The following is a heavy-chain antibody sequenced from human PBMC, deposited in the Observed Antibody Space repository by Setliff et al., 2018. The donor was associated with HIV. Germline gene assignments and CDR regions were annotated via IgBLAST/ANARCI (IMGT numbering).Heavy chain of an antibody. Sequence: SETLSLTCSVSGDSIGTYYWNWIRQTPGKRLEWIGFFYYGGSTDYNPALKNRVAISVDTSRNRVSLKMTSVTAVDTAVYCCARARLLGGFLSWGRGALVTVSS. CDR1: GDSIGTYY. CDR3: ARARLLGGFLS. CDR2: FYYGGST. D-gene: IGHD7-27*01. V-gene: IGHV4-59*01. J-gene: IGHJ5*02.